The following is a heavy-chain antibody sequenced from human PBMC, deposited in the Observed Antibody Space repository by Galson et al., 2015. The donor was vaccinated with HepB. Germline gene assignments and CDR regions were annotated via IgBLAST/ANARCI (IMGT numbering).Heavy chain of an antibody. V-gene: IGHV1-3*01. D-gene: IGHD3-10*01. Sequence: SVKVSCKASGYTFTSYAIQWVRQAPGQRLEWMGWISAGNGHTKYSQKFQGRATITRDTSASTAYMELTSLRSEDTAVYYCASGRFGELTPDFEYWGQGTLVTVSS. J-gene: IGHJ4*02. CDR1: GYTFTSYA. CDR2: ISAGNGHT. CDR3: ASGRFGELTPDFEY.